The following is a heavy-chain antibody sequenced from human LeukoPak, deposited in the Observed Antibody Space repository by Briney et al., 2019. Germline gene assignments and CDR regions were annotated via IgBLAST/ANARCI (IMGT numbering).Heavy chain of an antibody. CDR3: AKDYHYYDSSGYH. CDR1: GFTFSSYA. Sequence: GGSLRLSCAASGFTFSSYAMSWVRQAPGKGLEWVSAISGSGGSTYYADSVKGRFTISRDNSRNTLYLQMNSLRAEDTAVYYCAKDYHYYDSSGYHWGQGTLVTVSS. D-gene: IGHD3-22*01. CDR2: ISGSGGST. V-gene: IGHV3-23*01. J-gene: IGHJ1*01.